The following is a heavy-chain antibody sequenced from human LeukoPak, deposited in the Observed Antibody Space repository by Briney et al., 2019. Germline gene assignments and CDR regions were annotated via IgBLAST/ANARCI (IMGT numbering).Heavy chain of an antibody. D-gene: IGHD2-2*01. CDR1: GGSISSGGYS. Sequence: SETLSLTCTVSGGSISSGGYSWSWIRQHPGKGLEWIGYIYYSGSTYYNPSLKSRVTISVDTSKNQFSLKLSSVTAADTAVYYCARGRPSDQKYCSSTSCYLRARHHWFDPWGQGTLVTVSS. J-gene: IGHJ5*02. V-gene: IGHV4-31*03. CDR2: IYYSGST. CDR3: ARGRPSDQKYCSSTSCYLRARHHWFDP.